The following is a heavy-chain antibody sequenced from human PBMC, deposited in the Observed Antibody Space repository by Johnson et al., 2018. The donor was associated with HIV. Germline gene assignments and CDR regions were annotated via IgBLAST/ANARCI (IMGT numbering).Heavy chain of an antibody. D-gene: IGHD3-9*01. J-gene: IGHJ3*02. CDR1: GFTFSDYY. V-gene: IGHV3-11*04. CDR2: ISSSGSII. CDR3: AKEAIDILIGHDAFDI. Sequence: QVQLVESGGGLVKPGGSLRLSCAASGFTFSDYYMNWIRQAPGKGLEWVSYISSSGSIIYYADSVKGRFTISRDNSKNTVYLQMNSLRAEDTAVYYCAKEAIDILIGHDAFDIWGQGTMVTVSS.